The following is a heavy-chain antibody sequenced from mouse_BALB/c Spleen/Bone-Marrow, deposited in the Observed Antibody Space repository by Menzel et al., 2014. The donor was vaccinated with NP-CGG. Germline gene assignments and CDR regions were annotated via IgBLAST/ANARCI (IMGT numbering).Heavy chain of an antibody. J-gene: IGHJ3*01. V-gene: IGHV1-14*01. D-gene: IGHD1-1*02. CDR3: AREYYGPAY. Sequence: VKMSCKASGYSFTSYVIQWVKQKPGQGLEWIGYINPYNDGTKYNEKFKGKATLTSDKSSSTAYMELSSLTSEDSAVYYCAREYYGPAYWGQGTLVTVSA. CDR1: GYSFTSYV. CDR2: INPYNDGT.